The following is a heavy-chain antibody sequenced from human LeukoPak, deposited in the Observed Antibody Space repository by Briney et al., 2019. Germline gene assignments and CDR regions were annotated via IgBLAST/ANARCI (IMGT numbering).Heavy chain of an antibody. V-gene: IGHV4-61*02. CDR2: ISSSGST. J-gene: IGHJ4*02. Sequence: SETLSLTCTVSGDSISSGDYYWGWIRQPAGKGLEWIGRISSSGSTNYNPSLKSRVTISVDTSKNQFSLKLSSVTAADTAVYYCARDMTYGDYVRYFDYWGQGTLVTVSS. D-gene: IGHD4-17*01. CDR3: ARDMTYGDYVRYFDY. CDR1: GDSISSGDYY.